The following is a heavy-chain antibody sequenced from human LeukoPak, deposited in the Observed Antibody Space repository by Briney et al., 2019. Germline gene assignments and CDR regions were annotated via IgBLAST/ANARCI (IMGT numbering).Heavy chain of an antibody. J-gene: IGHJ4*02. CDR1: GFTFSSYA. CDR3: AKTPGVVAALFDY. D-gene: IGHD2-15*01. Sequence: GSLRLSCAASGFTFSSYAMSWVRQAPAKGLEWVSAISGRGGSTYYADSVKGRFTISRDNSKNTLYLQMNSLRAEDTAVYYCAKTPGVVAALFDYWGQGTLVTVSS. V-gene: IGHV3-23*01. CDR2: ISGRGGST.